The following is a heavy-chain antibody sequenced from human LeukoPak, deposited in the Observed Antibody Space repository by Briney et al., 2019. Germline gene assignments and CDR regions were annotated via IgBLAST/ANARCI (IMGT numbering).Heavy chain of an antibody. CDR1: GGSISSSSYY. Sequence: SETLSLTCTVSGGSISSSSYYWGWIRQPPGKGLEWIGSIYYSGSTYYNPSLKSRVTISVDTSKNQFSLKLSSVTAADTAVYYCASIQTYYDFWSGYYANYYYYMDVWGKGTTVTVSS. V-gene: IGHV4-39*07. CDR3: ASIQTYYDFWSGYYANYYYYMDV. J-gene: IGHJ6*03. D-gene: IGHD3-3*01. CDR2: IYYSGST.